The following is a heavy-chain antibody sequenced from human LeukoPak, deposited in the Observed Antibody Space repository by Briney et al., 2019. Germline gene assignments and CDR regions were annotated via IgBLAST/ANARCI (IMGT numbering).Heavy chain of an antibody. Sequence: SETLSLTCTVSGVSISTYYWSWIRQPPGKGLEWIGYIYYSGSTYYNPSLKSRVTISVDTSKNQFSLKLSSVTAADTAVYYCARAPGYSDAFDIWGQGTMVTVSS. CDR1: GVSISTYY. CDR3: ARAPGYSDAFDI. V-gene: IGHV4-30-4*01. J-gene: IGHJ3*02. D-gene: IGHD5-24*01. CDR2: IYYSGST.